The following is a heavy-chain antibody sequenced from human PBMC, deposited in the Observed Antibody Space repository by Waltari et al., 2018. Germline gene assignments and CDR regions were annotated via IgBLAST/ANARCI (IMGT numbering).Heavy chain of an antibody. CDR1: GGTFSSYA. J-gene: IGHJ4*02. CDR3: ARDLNDSSGYPNRPGGAFDY. V-gene: IGHV1-69*04. D-gene: IGHD3-22*01. Sequence: QVQLVQSGAEVKKPGSSVKVSCKASGGTFSSYAISWVRQAPGQGLEWMGGIIPILGIANYAQKFQGRVTITADESTSTAYMELSSLRSEDTAVYYCARDLNDSSGYPNRPGGAFDYWGQGTLVTVSS. CDR2: IIPILGIA.